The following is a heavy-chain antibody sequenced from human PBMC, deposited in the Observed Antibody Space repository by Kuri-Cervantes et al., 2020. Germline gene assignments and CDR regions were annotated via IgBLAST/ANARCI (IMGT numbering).Heavy chain of an antibody. Sequence: GGSLRLSCKGSGYSFTSYWIGWVRQMPGKGLEWMGIIYPGDSDTRYSPSFQGQVTISADKSISTAYLQWSSLKASDTAMYYCARSPTVTNHYWYFDLWGRGTLVTVSS. V-gene: IGHV5-51*01. CDR2: IYPGDSDT. CDR1: GYSFTSYW. CDR3: ARSPTVTNHYWYFDL. J-gene: IGHJ2*01. D-gene: IGHD4-11*01.